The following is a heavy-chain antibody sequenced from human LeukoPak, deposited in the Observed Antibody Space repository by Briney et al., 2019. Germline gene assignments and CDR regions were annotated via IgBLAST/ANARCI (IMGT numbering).Heavy chain of an antibody. J-gene: IGHJ4*02. CDR1: GYSISSGYY. Sequence: SETLSLTCTVSGYSISSGYYWGWIRQPPGKGLEWIGSIYYSGSTYYNPSLKSRVTISVDTSKNQFSLKLSSVTAADTAVYYCARPALTTVTTPFDYWGQGTLVTVSS. D-gene: IGHD4-17*01. V-gene: IGHV4-38-2*02. CDR2: IYYSGST. CDR3: ARPALTTVTTPFDY.